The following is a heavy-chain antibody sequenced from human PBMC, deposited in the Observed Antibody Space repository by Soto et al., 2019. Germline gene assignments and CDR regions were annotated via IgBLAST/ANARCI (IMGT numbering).Heavy chain of an antibody. Sequence: ASVKVSCKVSGYTLTVLSMHWVRQAPGKGLEWMGGFDPEDGETIYAQKFQGRVTMTEDTSTDTAYMELSSLRSEDTAVYYCATPTPLNPNWFDPWGQGTLVTVSS. J-gene: IGHJ5*02. V-gene: IGHV1-24*01. CDR3: ATPTPLNPNWFDP. CDR2: FDPEDGET. CDR1: GYTLTVLS.